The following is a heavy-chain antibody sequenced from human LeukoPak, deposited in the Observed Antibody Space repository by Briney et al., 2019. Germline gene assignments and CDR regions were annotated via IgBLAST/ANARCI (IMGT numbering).Heavy chain of an antibody. Sequence: GASVKVSCRASGYRFTSYDISWVRQAPGHGLQWMGVISTYTGNTNYAQSFQDRVTMTTDTSTSTVYMELRSLTSDDTAVYYCARDRKSGLEVLWRYWGQGTLVTVSS. CDR3: ARDRKSGLEVLWRY. J-gene: IGHJ4*02. V-gene: IGHV1-18*04. CDR1: GYRFTSYD. CDR2: ISTYTGNT. D-gene: IGHD3-3*01.